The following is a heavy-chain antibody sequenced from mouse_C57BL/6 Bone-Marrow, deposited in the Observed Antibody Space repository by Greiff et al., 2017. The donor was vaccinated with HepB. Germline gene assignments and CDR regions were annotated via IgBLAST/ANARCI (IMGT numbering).Heavy chain of an antibody. CDR1: GFSFNTYA. CDR2: IRSKSNNYAT. J-gene: IGHJ1*03. CDR3: VRHYGSSHWYFDV. D-gene: IGHD1-1*01. V-gene: IGHV10-1*01. Sequence: EVQGVESGGGLVQPKGSLKLSCAASGFSFNTYAMNWVRQAPGKGLEWVARIRSKSNNYATYYADSVKDRFTISRDDSESMLYLQMNNLKTEDTAMYYCVRHYGSSHWYFDVWGTGTTVTVSS.